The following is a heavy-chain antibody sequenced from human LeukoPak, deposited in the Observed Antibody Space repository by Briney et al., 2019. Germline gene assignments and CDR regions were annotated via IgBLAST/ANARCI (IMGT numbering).Heavy chain of an antibody. CDR1: GGSISGYH. V-gene: IGHV4-4*07. J-gene: IGHJ4*02. D-gene: IGHD4-23*01. CDR2: INSRGST. CDR3: ARVSRGNSVGGDY. Sequence: PSETLSLTCTVSGGSISGYHWSWIRQSAGKGLEWIGRINSRGSTDYRPSLKSRVAMSVDTSNSQFYLNLRSVTAADTAMYYCARVSRGNSVGGDYWGQGTLVTVSS.